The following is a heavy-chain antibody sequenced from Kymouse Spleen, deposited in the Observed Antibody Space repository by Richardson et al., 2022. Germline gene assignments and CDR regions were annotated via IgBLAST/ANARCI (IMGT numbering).Heavy chain of an antibody. CDR3: AKDVLLWFGELLPPYYGMDV. CDR2: ISYDGSNK. J-gene: IGHJ6*02. Sequence: QVQLVESGGGVVQPGRSLRLSCAASGFTFSSYGMHWVRQAPGKGLEWVAVISYDGSNKYYADSVKGRFTISRDNSKNTLYLQMNSLRAEDTAVYYCAKDVLLWFGELLPPYYGMDVWGQGTTVTVSS. D-gene: IGHD3-10*01. CDR1: GFTFSSYG. V-gene: IGHV3-30*18.